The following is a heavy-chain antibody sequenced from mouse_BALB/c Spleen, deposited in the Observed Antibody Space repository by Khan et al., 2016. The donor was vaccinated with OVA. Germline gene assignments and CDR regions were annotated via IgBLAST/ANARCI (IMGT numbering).Heavy chain of an antibody. CDR2: ISGDSSTI. CDR1: GFTFSSYG. D-gene: IGHD1-1*01. CDR3: ATSYYSGYYFDY. J-gene: IGHJ2*01. Sequence: EVQLQESGGGLVQPGGSRKLSCAASGFTFSSYGMHWVRQAPEKGLEWVAYISGDSSTIYYADTVKGRFTISRDNPKNTLFLQMTSLMSEDTAMYYCATSYYSGYYFDYWVPGTTLTVSS. V-gene: IGHV5-17*02.